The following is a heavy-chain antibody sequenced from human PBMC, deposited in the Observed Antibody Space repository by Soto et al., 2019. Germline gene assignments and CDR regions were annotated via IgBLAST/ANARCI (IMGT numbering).Heavy chain of an antibody. Sequence: EVQLVESGGSLVQPGGSLRLSCAASGFTFSSHWMHWVRQAPGKGLVWVSRINSDGSSTTYADSVKGRFTFSRDNAKNTLYLQMNSLRAEDTAIYYCARDEGYGYGVDYWGQGTLVTVS. CDR2: INSDGSST. CDR1: GFTFSSHW. CDR3: ARDEGYGYGVDY. J-gene: IGHJ4*02. V-gene: IGHV3-74*01. D-gene: IGHD5-18*01.